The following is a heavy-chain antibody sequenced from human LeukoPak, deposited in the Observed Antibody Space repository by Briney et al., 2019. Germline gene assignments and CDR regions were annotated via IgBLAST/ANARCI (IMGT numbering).Heavy chain of an antibody. CDR2: I. Sequence: GGSLRLSCTDSGFTFNNYAMYWVRQAPRKGLEWVAGIKGRFTISRDNSKNTVYLQMDSLRGEDTALYYCTKTTTGYSSGQYPGWPADHWGQGALVTVSS. D-gene: IGHD3-22*01. CDR3: TKTTTGYSSGQYPGWPADH. V-gene: IGHV3-23*01. J-gene: IGHJ4*02. CDR1: GFTFNNYA.